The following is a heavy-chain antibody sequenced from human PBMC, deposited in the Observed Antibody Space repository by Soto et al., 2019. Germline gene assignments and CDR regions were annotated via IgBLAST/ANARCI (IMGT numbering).Heavy chain of an antibody. V-gene: IGHV3-30*18. CDR3: AKAVPPFVVVTASDY. J-gene: IGHJ4*02. D-gene: IGHD2-21*02. Sequence: LRLSCAASGFTFRNFGMHWVRQAPGKGLEWVAVISYDRTNKYYADSVKGRFTISRDNSKNTLYLQINSLRAEDTAVYYCAKAVPPFVVVTASDYWGQGTLVTVSS. CDR1: GFTFRNFG. CDR2: ISYDRTNK.